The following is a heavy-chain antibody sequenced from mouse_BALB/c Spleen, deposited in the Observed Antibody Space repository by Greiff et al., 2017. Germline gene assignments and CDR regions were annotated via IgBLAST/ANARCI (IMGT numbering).Heavy chain of an antibody. CDR3: AREGYDYDGFAY. CDR1: GFTFSSYT. J-gene: IGHJ3*01. D-gene: IGHD2-4*01. Sequence: EVKVIESGGGLVQPGGSLKLSCAASGFTFSSYTMSWVRQTPEKRLEWVAYISNGGGSTYYPDTVKGRFTISRDNAKNTLYLQMSSLKSEDTAMYYCAREGYDYDGFAYWGQGTLVTVSA. V-gene: IGHV5-12-2*01. CDR2: ISNGGGST.